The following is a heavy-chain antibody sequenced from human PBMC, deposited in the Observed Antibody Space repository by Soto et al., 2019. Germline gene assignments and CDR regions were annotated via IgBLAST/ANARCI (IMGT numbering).Heavy chain of an antibody. CDR1: GGSISSYY. D-gene: IGHD5-18*01. CDR3: ASTATVKSRFDY. J-gene: IGHJ4*02. Sequence: SETLSLTCTVSGGSISSYYWSWIRQPPGKGLEWIGYIYYSGSTNYNPSLKSRVTISVDTSKNQFSLKLSSVTAADTAVYYCASTATVKSRFDYWGQGTLVTVSS. CDR2: IYYSGST. V-gene: IGHV4-59*01.